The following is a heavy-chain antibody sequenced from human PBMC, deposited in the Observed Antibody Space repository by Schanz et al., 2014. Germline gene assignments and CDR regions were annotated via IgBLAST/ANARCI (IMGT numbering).Heavy chain of an antibody. CDR2: ISTSGTYM. CDR3: AKGRFGELSAFDI. V-gene: IGHV3-21*04. Sequence: EVQLMESGGGLVKPGGSLRLSCVASGFAFSSFAMTWVRQAPGRGLEWVSSISTSGTYMYIADSLKGRLTISRDDAKKSMYLLMNSLRAEDTAVYYCAKGRFGELSAFDIWGQGTMVTVSS. J-gene: IGHJ3*02. D-gene: IGHD3-10*01. CDR1: GFAFSSFA.